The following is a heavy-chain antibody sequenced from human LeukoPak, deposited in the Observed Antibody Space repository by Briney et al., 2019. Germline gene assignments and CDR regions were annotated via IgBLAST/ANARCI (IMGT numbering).Heavy chain of an antibody. Sequence: PGGSLRLSCAASGFTVSSNYMNWVRQAPGKGLEWVSGIYSGDITYYADSVKGRFTIYRDNSKNTLYFQMNTLRAEDTAVYYCARDLGTAGTYWGQGTLVTVSS. V-gene: IGHV3-66*01. CDR3: ARDLGTAGTY. D-gene: IGHD6-13*01. J-gene: IGHJ4*02. CDR2: IYSGDIT. CDR1: GFTVSSNY.